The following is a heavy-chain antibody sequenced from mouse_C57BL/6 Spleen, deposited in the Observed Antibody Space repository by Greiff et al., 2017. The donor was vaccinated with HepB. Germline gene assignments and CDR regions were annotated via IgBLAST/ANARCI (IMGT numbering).Heavy chain of an antibody. J-gene: IGHJ4*01. D-gene: IGHD2-1*01. Sequence: VQLQQSGAELVKPGASVKMSCKASGYTFTSYWITWVKQRPGQGLEWIGDIYPGSGSTNYNEKFKSKATLTVDTSSSTVYMQLSSLTSEDSAVYYCARGGNYDAMDYWGQGTSVTVSS. CDR3: ARGGNYDAMDY. CDR1: GYTFTSYW. V-gene: IGHV1-55*01. CDR2: IYPGSGST.